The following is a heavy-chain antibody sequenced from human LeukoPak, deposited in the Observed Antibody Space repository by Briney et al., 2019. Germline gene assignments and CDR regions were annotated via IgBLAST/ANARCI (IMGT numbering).Heavy chain of an antibody. J-gene: IGHJ4*02. D-gene: IGHD4-17*01. CDR1: GGSISSYY. V-gene: IGHV4-4*07. Sequence: KASETLSLTCTVSGGSISSYYWSRIRQPAGKGLGWIGRIYTSGSTTYNPSLKSRVTMSVDTSKNQFSLKLSSVTAADTAVYYCARLVSDGDYQFDFDYWGQGTLVTVSS. CDR2: IYTSGST. CDR3: ARLVSDGDYQFDFDY.